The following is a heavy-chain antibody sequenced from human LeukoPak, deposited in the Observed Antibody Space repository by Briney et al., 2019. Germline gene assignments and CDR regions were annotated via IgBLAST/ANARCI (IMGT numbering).Heavy chain of an antibody. CDR1: GYTFTSYY. CDR3: ARAYCTNGVCYSNWGGAFDI. CDR2: INPSGGST. Sequence: ASVKVSCKASGYTFTSYYMHWVRQAPGQGLEWMGIINPSGGSTSYAQKFQGSVTMTRDMSTSTVYMELSSLRSEDTAVYYCARAYCTNGVCYSNWGGAFDIWGQGTMVTVSS. V-gene: IGHV1-46*01. J-gene: IGHJ3*02. D-gene: IGHD2-8*01.